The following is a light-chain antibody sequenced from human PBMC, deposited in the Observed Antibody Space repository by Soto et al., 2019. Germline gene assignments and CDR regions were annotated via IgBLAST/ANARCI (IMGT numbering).Light chain of an antibody. CDR1: QSISTY. Sequence: DIQMTQSPSSVSASVGDRFTITWRASQSISTYLGWYQQKPGKAPKLLIYAASSLQSGVPSRFSGVGSGTDFTLTISGMQPDDFATYYCQQCYRTPWTFGGGTKVDIK. CDR2: AAS. CDR3: QQCYRTPWT. V-gene: IGKV1-39*01. J-gene: IGKJ4*02.